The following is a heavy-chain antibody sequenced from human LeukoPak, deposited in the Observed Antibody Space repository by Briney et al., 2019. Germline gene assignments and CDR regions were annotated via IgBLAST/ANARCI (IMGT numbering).Heavy chain of an antibody. D-gene: IGHD2-8*02. CDR1: GGSISSGGYY. CDR3: ARVVLEYGDYFDY. Sequence: SETLSLTCTVSGGSISSGGYYWSWIRQHPGKGLEWIGYIYYSGSTYYNPSLKSRVTISVDTSKNQFSLKLSSVTAADTAVYYCARVVLEYGDYFDYWGQGTLVTVSS. CDR2: IYYSGST. J-gene: IGHJ4*02. V-gene: IGHV4-31*03.